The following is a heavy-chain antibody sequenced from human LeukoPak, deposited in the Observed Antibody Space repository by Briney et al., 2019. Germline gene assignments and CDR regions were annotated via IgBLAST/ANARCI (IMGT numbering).Heavy chain of an antibody. V-gene: IGHV4-59*11. CDR3: ARGAGAGFDY. D-gene: IGHD7-27*01. Sequence: PSETLSLTCTVSGGSISSHYWSWIRQPPGKGLEWIGYIYYSGSTNYNPSLKSRVTISVDTSKNQFSLKLSSVTAADTAVYYCARGAGAGFDYWGQETLVTVSS. CDR2: IYYSGST. CDR1: GGSISSHY. J-gene: IGHJ4*02.